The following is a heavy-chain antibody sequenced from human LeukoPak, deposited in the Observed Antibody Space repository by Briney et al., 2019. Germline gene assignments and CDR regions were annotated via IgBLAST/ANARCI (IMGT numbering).Heavy chain of an antibody. V-gene: IGHV1-24*01. D-gene: IGHD6-13*01. CDR3: ATDRPYSSSWYRPFDH. CDR1: GYTLTELS. CDR2: FDPEDGET. J-gene: IGHJ4*02. Sequence: GASVKVSCKVSGYTLTELSMHWVRQAPGKGLEWMGGFDPEDGETIYAQKFQGRVTMTEDTSTDTAYMELSSLRSEDTAVYYCATDRPYSSSWYRPFDHWGQGTLVTVSS.